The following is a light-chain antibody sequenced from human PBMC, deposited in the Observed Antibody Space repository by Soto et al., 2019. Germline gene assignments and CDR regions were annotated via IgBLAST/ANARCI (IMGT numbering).Light chain of an antibody. CDR2: GAS. CDR1: QSISTT. CDR3: QQYNNWPLT. Sequence: DIVLTQSPATLSVSPGERATLSCRASQSISTTLAWYQQRPGQAHRLLIYGASTRSTSIPARFSGSGSGTEFTLTISSLQSEDFAVYYGQQYNNWPLTFGQGTKVEVK. J-gene: IGKJ1*01. V-gene: IGKV3-15*01.